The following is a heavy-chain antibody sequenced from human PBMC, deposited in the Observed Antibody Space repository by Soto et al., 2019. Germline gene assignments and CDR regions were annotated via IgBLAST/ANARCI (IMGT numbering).Heavy chain of an antibody. CDR1: GFTFSSYA. Sequence: GGSLRLSCAASGFTFSSYAMSWVRQAPGKGLEWVSAISGSGGSTYYADSVKGRFTISRDNSKNTLYLQMNSLRAEDTAVYYCANGAATYYDFWEGHAFDIWGQGTMVTVSS. CDR2: ISGSGGST. CDR3: ANGAATYYDFWEGHAFDI. V-gene: IGHV3-23*01. D-gene: IGHD3-3*01. J-gene: IGHJ3*02.